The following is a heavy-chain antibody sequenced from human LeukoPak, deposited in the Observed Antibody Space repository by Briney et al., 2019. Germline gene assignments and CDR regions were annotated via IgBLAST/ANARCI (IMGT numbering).Heavy chain of an antibody. D-gene: IGHD5-18*01. CDR2: ISGSGGST. Sequence: PGGTLRLSCAASGFTYSRCGMSWVRQAPGKGVEWVSAISGSGGSTYYADSVKGRFTISRDNSKNTLYLQMNSLRAEDTAVYYCAREGGSGYSYVLLDYWGQGTLVTVSS. CDR1: GFTYSRCG. J-gene: IGHJ4*02. CDR3: AREGGSGYSYVLLDY. V-gene: IGHV3-23*01.